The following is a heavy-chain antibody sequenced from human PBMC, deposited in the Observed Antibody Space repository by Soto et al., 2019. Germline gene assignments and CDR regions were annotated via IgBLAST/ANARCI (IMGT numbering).Heavy chain of an antibody. D-gene: IGHD3-22*01. CDR2: IYYSGST. V-gene: IGHV4-30-4*01. CDR3: ARDGFVSDSSGYHWVTWFDT. Sequence: PSETLSLTCTVSGGSISSGDYYWSWIRQPPGKGLEWIGYIYYSGSTYYNPSLKSRVTISVDTSKNQFSLKLSSVTAADTAVYYCARDGFVSDSSGYHWVTWFDTWGQEXLVTVSS. CDR1: GGSISSGDYY. J-gene: IGHJ5*02.